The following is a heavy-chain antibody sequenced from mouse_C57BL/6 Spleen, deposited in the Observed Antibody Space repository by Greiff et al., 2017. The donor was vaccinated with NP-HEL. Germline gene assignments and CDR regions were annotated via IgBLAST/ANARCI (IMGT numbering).Heavy chain of an antibody. D-gene: IGHD2-4*01. CDR2: ISSGSSTI. V-gene: IGHV5-17*01. CDR3: ARNYDYDGGDYYAMDY. CDR1: GFTFSDYG. J-gene: IGHJ4*01. Sequence: EVMLVESGGGLVKPGGSLKLSCAASGFTFSDYGMHWVRQAPEKGLEWVAYISSGSSTIYYADTVQGRFTISRDNAKNTLFLQMTSLRSEDTAMYYCARNYDYDGGDYYAMDYWGQGTSVTVSS.